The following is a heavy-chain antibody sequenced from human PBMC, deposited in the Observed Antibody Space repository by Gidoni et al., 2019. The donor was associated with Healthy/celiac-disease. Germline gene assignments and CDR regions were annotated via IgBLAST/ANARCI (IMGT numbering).Heavy chain of an antibody. CDR3: ARDIGSSGRSATFDY. CDR1: GYTFTSYG. J-gene: IGHJ4*02. Sequence: QVPLVQSGAEVQTPGASVKVSCKASGYTFTSYGISWVRQAPGQGREWMGWISAYNGNTNYAQKLQGRVTMTTDTSTSKAYMELRSLRSDDTAVYYCARDIGSSGRSATFDYWGQGTLVTVSS. V-gene: IGHV1-18*01. CDR2: ISAYNGNT. D-gene: IGHD6-19*01.